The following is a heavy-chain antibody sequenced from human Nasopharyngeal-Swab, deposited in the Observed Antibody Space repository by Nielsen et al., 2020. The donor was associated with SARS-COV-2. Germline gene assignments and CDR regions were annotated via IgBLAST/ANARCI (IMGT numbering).Heavy chain of an antibody. CDR3: AKGLEMATADY. CDR1: GFTFSSYG. Sequence: GGSLRLSCAASGFTFSSYGMHWVRQAPGKGLEWVAVISYDGSNKYYADSVKGRFTISRDNSKNTLYLQVNSLRAEDTAVYYCAKGLEMATADYWGQGTLVTVSS. CDR2: ISYDGSNK. D-gene: IGHD5-24*01. V-gene: IGHV3-30*18. J-gene: IGHJ4*02.